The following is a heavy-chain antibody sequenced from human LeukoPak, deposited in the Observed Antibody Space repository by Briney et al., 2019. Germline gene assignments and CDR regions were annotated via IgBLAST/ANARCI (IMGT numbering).Heavy chain of an antibody. CDR3: ALYYYDTSGYHEVY. Sequence: GGSLRLSCAASGFTVSRNYMSWVRQAPGKGLEWVSVIYIGDGSYYADSVKGRFTISRDNSKNTLYLQMNSLRAEDTAVYYCALYYYDTSGYHEVYWGQGTLVTVSS. V-gene: IGHV3-53*01. J-gene: IGHJ4*02. D-gene: IGHD3-22*01. CDR2: IYIGDGS. CDR1: GFTVSRNY.